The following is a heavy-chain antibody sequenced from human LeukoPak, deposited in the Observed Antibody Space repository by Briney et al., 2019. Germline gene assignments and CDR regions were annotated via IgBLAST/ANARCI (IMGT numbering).Heavy chain of an antibody. V-gene: IGHV3-48*01. Sequence: GGSLRLSCAASGFSFSAYSMNWVRQAPGKGLEWVSYITRSSSPIYYADSVRGRFTISRDNAKNSLYLQMSSLRAEDTAVYYCTRDPNALDFWGQGTLVTVSS. CDR2: ITRSSSPI. CDR3: TRDPNALDF. CDR1: GFSFSAYS. J-gene: IGHJ4*02.